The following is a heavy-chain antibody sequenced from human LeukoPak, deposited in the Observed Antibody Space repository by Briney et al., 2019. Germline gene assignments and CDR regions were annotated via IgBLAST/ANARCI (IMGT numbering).Heavy chain of an antibody. CDR1: GGSISSYY. Sequence: KPSETLSLTCTVSGGSISSYYWSWIRQPPGKGLEWIGYIYYSGSTNYNPSLKSRVTISVDTSKNQFSLKLSSVTAADTAVYYCARALIAARPVGWFDPWGQGTLVTVSS. CDR3: ARALIAARPVGWFDP. D-gene: IGHD6-6*01. J-gene: IGHJ5*02. V-gene: IGHV4-59*01. CDR2: IYYSGST.